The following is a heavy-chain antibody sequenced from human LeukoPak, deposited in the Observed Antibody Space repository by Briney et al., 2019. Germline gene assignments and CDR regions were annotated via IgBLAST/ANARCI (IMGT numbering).Heavy chain of an antibody. CDR2: INEDGSGK. CDR1: GFTFSKNW. CDR3: VRDDGDV. Sequence: PGGSQTLSCVFPGFTFSKNWMKWVRQAPGKGLEWVASINEDGSGKYSMDSVKDRVTISRDNAKNSLDLQINSLTVEDTAIYYCVRDDGDVWGKGTTVTVSS. J-gene: IGHJ6*04. V-gene: IGHV3-7*01.